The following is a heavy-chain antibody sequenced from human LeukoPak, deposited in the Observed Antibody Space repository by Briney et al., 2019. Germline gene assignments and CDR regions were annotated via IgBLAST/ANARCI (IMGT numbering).Heavy chain of an antibody. CDR2: INHSGST. CDR1: GGSFSGYY. J-gene: IGHJ4*02. D-gene: IGHD2-2*01. Sequence: SETLSLTCAVYGGSFSGYYWSWIRQPPGKGLEWIGEINHSGSTNYNPSLKSRVTISVDTSKNQFSLKLSSVTASDTAVYYCARRGDIVVVPAALDGHDYWGQGTLVTVSS. CDR3: ARRGDIVVVPAALDGHDY. V-gene: IGHV4-34*01.